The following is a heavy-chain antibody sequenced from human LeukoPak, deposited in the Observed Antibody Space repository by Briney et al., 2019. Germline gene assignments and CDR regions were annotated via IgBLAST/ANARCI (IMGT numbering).Heavy chain of an antibody. CDR2: IYYSGST. CDR3: ARAVAGTEYYFDY. V-gene: IGHV4-31*03. CDR1: GGSISSGGYY. D-gene: IGHD6-19*01. Sequence: SQTLPLTCTVSGGSISSGGYYWSWIRQHPGKGLEWIGHIYYSGSTYYNPSLKSRVTISVDTSKNQFSLKLSSVTAADTAVYYCARAVAGTEYYFDYWGQGTLVTVSS. J-gene: IGHJ4*02.